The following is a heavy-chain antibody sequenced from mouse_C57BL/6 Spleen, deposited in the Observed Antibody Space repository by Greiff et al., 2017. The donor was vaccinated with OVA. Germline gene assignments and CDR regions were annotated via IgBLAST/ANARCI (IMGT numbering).Heavy chain of an antibody. V-gene: IGHV14-4*01. J-gene: IGHJ3*01. CDR3: NKPHFAY. CDR2: IDPENGDT. Sequence: VQLQQSGAELVRPGASVKLSCTASGFNIKDDYMHWVKQRPEQGLEWIGWIDPENGDTEYASKFQGKATITADTSSNTAYLPLSSLASEDTGVYYCNKPHFAYWGQGTLVTVSA. CDR1: GFNIKDDY.